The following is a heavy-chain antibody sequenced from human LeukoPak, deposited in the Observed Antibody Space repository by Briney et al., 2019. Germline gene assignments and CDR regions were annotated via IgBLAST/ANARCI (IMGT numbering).Heavy chain of an antibody. CDR2: ISSSSSTI. CDR1: GFTFSSYS. Sequence: AGGSLRLSCAASGFTFSSYSMNWVRQAPGKGLEWVSYISSSSSTIYYADSVKGRFTISRDNAKNSLYLQMNSLRAEDTAVYYCAREYYGSGREPFDYWGQGTLVTVSS. V-gene: IGHV3-48*01. CDR3: AREYYGSGREPFDY. J-gene: IGHJ4*02. D-gene: IGHD3-10*01.